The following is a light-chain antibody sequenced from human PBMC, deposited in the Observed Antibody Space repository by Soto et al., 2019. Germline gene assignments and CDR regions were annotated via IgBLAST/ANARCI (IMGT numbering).Light chain of an antibody. J-gene: IGKJ4*01. CDR2: KAS. CDR3: QQYNSYPS. CDR1: QSISSW. Sequence: DIPMTQSPSTLSASVGDRVTITCRASQSISSWLAWYQQKPGKAPKLLIYKASSLESGVPSRFSGSGSGTEFTLTISSLQPDDFATYYCQQYNSYPSFGGGTEVEIK. V-gene: IGKV1-5*03.